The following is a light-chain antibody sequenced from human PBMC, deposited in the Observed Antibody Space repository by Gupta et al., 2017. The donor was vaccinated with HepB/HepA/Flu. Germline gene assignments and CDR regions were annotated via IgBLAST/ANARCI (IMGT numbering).Light chain of an antibody. J-gene: IGLJ2*01. CDR2: SSN. Sequence: HSALTQPPSMSRAPGQTVAISCTGNRSNIGAGYDVQWYQQRPGAAPKLLIYSSNQRPSGVPDRFSGSKSGTSASLALIGLQADDEAAYYCQSYDVSLGALVFGGGTKMTVL. CDR1: RSNIGAGYD. V-gene: IGLV1-40*01. CDR3: QSYDVSLGALV.